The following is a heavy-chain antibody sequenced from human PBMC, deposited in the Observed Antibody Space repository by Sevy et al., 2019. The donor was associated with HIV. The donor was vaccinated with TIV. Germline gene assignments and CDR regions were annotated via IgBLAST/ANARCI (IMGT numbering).Heavy chain of an antibody. CDR2: MYYYGNT. CDR1: GDSVSSGSYH. V-gene: IGHV4-61*01. J-gene: IGHJ6*02. CDR3: ARRRTTLVAGHYYGLDV. D-gene: IGHD1-1*01. Sequence: SETLSLTCTVSGDSVSSGSYHWSRIRQPPGKGPEWIGYMYYYGNTNLNPSLRSRVTMSVDTSENQFSLKLSSVTAADTAVYYCARRRTTLVAGHYYGLDVWGQGTTVTVSS.